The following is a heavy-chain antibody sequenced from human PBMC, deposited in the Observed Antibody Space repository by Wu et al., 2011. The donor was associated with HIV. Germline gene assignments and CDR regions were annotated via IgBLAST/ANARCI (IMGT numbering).Heavy chain of an antibody. V-gene: IGHV1-69*05. CDR1: GGTFSSYA. J-gene: IGHJ3*02. CDR3: ARKNGRSGSSYDAFDI. Sequence: QVQLVQSGAEVKKPGSSVKVSCKASGGTFSSYAISWVRQAPGQGLEWMGGIIPIFGTANYAQKFQGRVTITTDESTSTAYMGLSSLRSEDTAVYYCARKNGRSGSSYDAFDIWAKGQWSPSLQ. D-gene: IGHD1-26*01. CDR2: IIPIFGTA.